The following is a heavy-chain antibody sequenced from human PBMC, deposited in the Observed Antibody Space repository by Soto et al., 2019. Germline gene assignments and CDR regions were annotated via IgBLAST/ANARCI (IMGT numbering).Heavy chain of an antibody. D-gene: IGHD3-3*01. Sequence: CKASGGTFSSYAISWVRQAPGQGLEWMGGIIPIFGTANYAQKFQGRVTITADESTSTAYMELSSLRSEDTAVYYCAREIFGVVIPPVGSYYYGMDVWGQGTTVTVSS. J-gene: IGHJ6*02. CDR1: GGTFSSYA. CDR2: IIPIFGTA. V-gene: IGHV1-69*01. CDR3: AREIFGVVIPPVGSYYYGMDV.